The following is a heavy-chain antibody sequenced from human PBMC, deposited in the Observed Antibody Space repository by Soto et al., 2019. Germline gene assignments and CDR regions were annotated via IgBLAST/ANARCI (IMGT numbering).Heavy chain of an antibody. CDR1: GGRRSSYK. V-gene: IGHV4-59*01. CDR3: AREGCSSTSCYPPYYYYGMDV. CDR2: IYYSGST. Sequence: DALSGNCTDSGGRRSSYKRSWIRQPPGKGLEWIGYIYYSGSTNYNPSLKSRVTISVDTSKNQFSLKLSSVTAADTAVYYCAREGCSSTSCYPPYYYYGMDVWGQGTTVTVSS. D-gene: IGHD2-2*01. J-gene: IGHJ6*02.